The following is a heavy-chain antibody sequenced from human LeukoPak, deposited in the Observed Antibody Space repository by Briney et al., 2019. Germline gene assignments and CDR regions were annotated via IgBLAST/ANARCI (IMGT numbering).Heavy chain of an antibody. CDR1: GGSISSYY. D-gene: IGHD2-15*01. CDR2: IYYSGST. Sequence: SETLSLTCTVSGGSISSYYWSWIRQPPGKGLEWIGYIYYSGSTNYNPSLKSRVTISVDTSKNQFSLKLSSVTAADTAVYYCATTKGYCSGGSCWDYFDYWGQGTLVTVSS. CDR3: ATTKGYCSGGSCWDYFDY. V-gene: IGHV4-59*08. J-gene: IGHJ4*02.